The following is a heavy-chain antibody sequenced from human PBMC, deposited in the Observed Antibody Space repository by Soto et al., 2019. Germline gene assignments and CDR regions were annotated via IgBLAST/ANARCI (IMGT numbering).Heavy chain of an antibody. CDR3: ARARQLVGYFYYYMDL. CDR1: GYTFTNYG. Sequence: QVQLLQSGAEVKKPGASVKVSCKASGYTFTNYGITWVRQAPGQGLEWMGWISAYNGDTHYTQRLQGRVTMTTDTSTSTAYMELRGLRSDDTAVYYCARARQLVGYFYYYMDLWGKGTTVTVSS. V-gene: IGHV1-18*01. J-gene: IGHJ6*03. CDR2: ISAYNGDT. D-gene: IGHD6-6*01.